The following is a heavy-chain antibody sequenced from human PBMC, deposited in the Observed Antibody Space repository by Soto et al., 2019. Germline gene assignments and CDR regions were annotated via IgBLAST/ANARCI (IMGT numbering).Heavy chain of an antibody. V-gene: IGHV4-59*06. J-gene: IGHJ5*02. CDR3: ARSVFP. CDR1: GVSFSDYY. CDR2: IYYSGST. Sequence: SETLSLTCAVNGVSFSDYYWSWIRQHPGKGLEWIGYIYYSGSTYYNPSLKSRVTMSVDTSKNQFSLKLSSVTAADTAVYYCARSVFPWGQGTMVTVSS.